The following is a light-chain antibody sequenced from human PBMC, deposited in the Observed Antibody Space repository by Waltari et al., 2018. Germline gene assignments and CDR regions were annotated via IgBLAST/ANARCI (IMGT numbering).Light chain of an antibody. CDR3: AAWDDSLNGWV. CDR2: SDN. J-gene: IGLJ3*02. CDR1: SSNIGGKS. V-gene: IGLV1-44*01. Sequence: QSLLTQPPSASGTPGQRLTISCSGRSSNIGGKSVNWYQQVPGTAPKVLIFSDNQRPSGVPDRISGSKSGTSASLAISGLQSEDETDYYCAAWDDSLNGWVFGGGTRLTVL.